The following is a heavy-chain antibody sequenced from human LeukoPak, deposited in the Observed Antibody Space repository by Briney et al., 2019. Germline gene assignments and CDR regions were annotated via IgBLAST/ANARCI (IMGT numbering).Heavy chain of an antibody. D-gene: IGHD6-13*01. Sequence: SETLSLTCAVSGYSISSGYYWGWIRQPPGKGLEWIGSIYHSGSTYYNPSLKSRVTISVDTSKNQFSLKLSSVTAADTAVYYCARVPFIAAAGTNWFDPWGQGTLVTVSS. J-gene: IGHJ5*02. CDR3: ARVPFIAAAGTNWFDP. CDR1: GYSISSGYY. V-gene: IGHV4-38-2*01. CDR2: IYHSGST.